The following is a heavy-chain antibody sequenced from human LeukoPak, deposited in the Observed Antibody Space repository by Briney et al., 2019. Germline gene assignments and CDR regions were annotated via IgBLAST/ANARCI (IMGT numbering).Heavy chain of an antibody. J-gene: IGHJ4*02. CDR1: SFTLSDSY. CDR3: ASDIVATSGDF. Sequence: GGFLRLTSAASSFTLSDSYRSQSPQAQGKGLGWVAYITSSSDDIYYADSVKGRFTISRDNAKNALFLRMSSLRVEDTATYYCASDIVATSGDFWGQGTLVSVSS. D-gene: IGHD5-12*01. V-gene: IGHV3-11*01. CDR2: ITSSSDDI.